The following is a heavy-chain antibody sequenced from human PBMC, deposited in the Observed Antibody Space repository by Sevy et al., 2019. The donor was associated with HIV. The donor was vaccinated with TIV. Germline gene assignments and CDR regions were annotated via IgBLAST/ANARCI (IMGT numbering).Heavy chain of an antibody. CDR3: ARDWECTGGVCYFMDV. J-gene: IGHJ6*02. CDR1: GFTFSSYW. Sequence: GESLKISCAASGFTFSSYWMSWVRQAPGKGLEWEANIKQDGSEKYYVDSVKGRFTMSRDNAKNSLYLQMNSLRAEDTAVYYCARDWECTGGVCYFMDVWGQGTTVTVSS. CDR2: IKQDGSEK. D-gene: IGHD2-8*02. V-gene: IGHV3-7*03.